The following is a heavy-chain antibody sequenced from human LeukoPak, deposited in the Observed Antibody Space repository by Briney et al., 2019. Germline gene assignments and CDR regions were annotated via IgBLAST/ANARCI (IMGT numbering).Heavy chain of an antibody. Sequence: PSQTLSLTCTVSGGSISSGDYYWSWIRQPPGKGLEWIGYIYYSGSTYYNPSLKSRVTISVDTSKNQFSLKLSSVTAADTAVYYCARAPPYYYGSGSYYPFDYWGQGTLVTVSS. CDR1: GGSISSGDYY. J-gene: IGHJ4*02. V-gene: IGHV4-30-4*01. D-gene: IGHD3-10*01. CDR3: ARAPPYYYGSGSYYPFDY. CDR2: IYYSGST.